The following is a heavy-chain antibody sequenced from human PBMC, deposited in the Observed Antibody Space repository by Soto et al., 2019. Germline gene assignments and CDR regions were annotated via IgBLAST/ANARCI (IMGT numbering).Heavy chain of an antibody. J-gene: IGHJ6*02. V-gene: IGHV3-30-3*01. CDR2: ISYDGSNK. CDR1: GFTFSSYA. D-gene: IGHD6-19*01. Sequence: GSLRLSCAASGFTFSSYAMHWVRQAPGKGLEWVAVISYDGSNKYYADSVKGRFTISRDNSKNTLYLQMNSLRAEDTAVYYCARERTRQWLVPEYYYYYYGMDVWGQGTTVTAP. CDR3: ARERTRQWLVPEYYYYYYGMDV.